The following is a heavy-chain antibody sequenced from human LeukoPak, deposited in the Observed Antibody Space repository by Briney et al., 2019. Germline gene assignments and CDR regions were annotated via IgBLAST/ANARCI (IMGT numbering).Heavy chain of an antibody. CDR1: GYTFTSYA. J-gene: IGHJ4*02. V-gene: IGHV1-2*02. CDR2: ITPSGGT. CDR3: ARDRYGDGFAHLDY. Sequence: ASVKVSCKASGYTFTSYAIHWVGQAPGQGLEWMGWITPSGGTNYPQKFQVRVAIPWDPSIPTAFMDLSRLTSDDTAVYYCARDRYGDGFAHLDYWGQGALVTVSS. D-gene: IGHD5-24*01.